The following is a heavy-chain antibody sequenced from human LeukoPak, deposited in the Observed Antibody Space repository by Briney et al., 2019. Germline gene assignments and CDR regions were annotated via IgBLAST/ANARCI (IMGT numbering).Heavy chain of an antibody. CDR1: GGTFSSYA. J-gene: IGHJ4*02. CDR3: AKGYGDYYDSSGYYYFDY. D-gene: IGHD3-22*01. V-gene: IGHV1-69*13. Sequence: SVKVSCKASGGTFSSYAISWVRQAPGQGLEWMGGIIPIFGTANYAQKFQGRVTITADESTSTAYMELSSLRSEDTAVYYCAKGYGDYYDSSGYYYFDYWGQGTLVTVSS. CDR2: IIPIFGTA.